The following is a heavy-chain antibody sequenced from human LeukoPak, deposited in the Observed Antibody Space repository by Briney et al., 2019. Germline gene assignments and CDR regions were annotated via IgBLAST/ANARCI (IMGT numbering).Heavy chain of an antibody. D-gene: IGHD1-26*01. Sequence: GGSLRLSCAASGFTFSSYTMNWVRQAPGKGLVWVSSISSGSTYIFYGDSVKGRFTTSRDNAKSSVFLQMNSLRAEDTAVYYCARGPYSGSYHFDYWGQGTLVTVSS. V-gene: IGHV3-21*01. CDR3: ARGPYSGSYHFDY. J-gene: IGHJ4*02. CDR2: ISSGSTYI. CDR1: GFTFSSYT.